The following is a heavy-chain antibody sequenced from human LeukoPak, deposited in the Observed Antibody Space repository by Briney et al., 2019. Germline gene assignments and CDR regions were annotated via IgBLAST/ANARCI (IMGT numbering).Heavy chain of an antibody. V-gene: IGHV4-34*01. D-gene: IGHD3-22*01. J-gene: IGHJ6*03. CDR1: GGSFSGYY. Sequence: SETLSLTCAVYGGSFSGYYWSWIRQPPGKGLEWIGEINHSGSTNYNPSLKSRVTISVDTSKNQFSLKLSSVSAADTAVYYCARLVNYYDSSGYYYGRDYYYYYMDVWGKGTTVTISS. CDR2: INHSGST. CDR3: ARLVNYYDSSGYYYGRDYYYYYMDV.